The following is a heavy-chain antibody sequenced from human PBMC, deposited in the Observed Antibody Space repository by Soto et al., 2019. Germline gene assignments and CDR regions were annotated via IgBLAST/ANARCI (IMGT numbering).Heavy chain of an antibody. Sequence: QLQLQVSGPGLVKPSETLSLTCSLSGGSMSSTFYYWGWIRQPPGKGLEWIGSIYYSGTTFYNASLKGRVTISVDTSKNQFSLRLTSVTATDTAVYFCARQKWEQPKWFDPWGQGTLVTVSS. CDR3: ARQKWEQPKWFDP. V-gene: IGHV4-39*01. D-gene: IGHD1-26*01. J-gene: IGHJ5*02. CDR2: IYYSGTT. CDR1: GGSMSSTFYY.